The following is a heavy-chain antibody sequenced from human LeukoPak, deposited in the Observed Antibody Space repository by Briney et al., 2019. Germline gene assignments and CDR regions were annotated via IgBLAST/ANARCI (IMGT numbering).Heavy chain of an antibody. CDR3: ARDSTASYYYYYYMDV. D-gene: IGHD4-11*01. CDR2: ISSSGSTI. V-gene: IGHV3-48*03. Sequence: GGSLRLSCAASGFTLSSYEMNWVRQAPGKGLEWVSYISSSGSTIYYADSVKGRFTISRDNAKNSPYLQMNSLRAEDTAVYYCARDSTASYYYYYYMDVWGKGTTVTVSS. CDR1: GFTLSSYE. J-gene: IGHJ6*03.